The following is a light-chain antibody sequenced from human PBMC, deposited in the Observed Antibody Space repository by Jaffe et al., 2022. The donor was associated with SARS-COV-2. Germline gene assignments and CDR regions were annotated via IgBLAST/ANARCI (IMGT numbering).Light chain of an antibody. CDR3: QQYGGSPGT. CDR2: GAS. Sequence: EIVLTQSPGTLSLSPGESATLSCRASQSVNRNYLAWYQQKPGQAPRVLIYGASNRATGIPDRFSGSGSGTDFTLTISRLDPEDFAVYYCQQYGGSPGTFGQGTKLEIK. V-gene: IGKV3-20*01. CDR1: QSVNRNY. J-gene: IGKJ2*01.